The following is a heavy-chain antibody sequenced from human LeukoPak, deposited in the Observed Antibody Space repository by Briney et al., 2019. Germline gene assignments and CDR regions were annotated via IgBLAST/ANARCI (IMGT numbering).Heavy chain of an antibody. Sequence: GGSLRLSCAASGFTFSSYSMNWFRQAPGKGLEWVSSISSSSSYIYYADSVKGRFTISRDNAKNSLYLQMNSLRAEDTAVYYCASGRYCSSTSCSHGDYWGQGTLVTVSS. CDR1: GFTFSSYS. CDR3: ASGRYCSSTSCSHGDY. J-gene: IGHJ4*02. D-gene: IGHD2-2*01. CDR2: ISSSSSYI. V-gene: IGHV3-21*01.